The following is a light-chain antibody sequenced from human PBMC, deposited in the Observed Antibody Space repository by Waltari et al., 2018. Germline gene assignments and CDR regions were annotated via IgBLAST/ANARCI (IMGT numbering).Light chain of an antibody. CDR2: EVS. CDR1: SSDVGGYNY. V-gene: IGLV2-14*01. Sequence: QSVLTQPASVSGSPGQSITVTCTGTSSDVGGYNYVPRSQQHPGKAPKIRTYEVSFRPPWGVTRVSGSNFGNTASLTISGLQAEDEADYYCSSYTDSTTIEIGGGTKLTVL. CDR3: SSYTDSTTIE. J-gene: IGLJ2*01.